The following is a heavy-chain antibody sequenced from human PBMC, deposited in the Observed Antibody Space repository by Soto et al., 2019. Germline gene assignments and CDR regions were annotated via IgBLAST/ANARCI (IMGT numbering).Heavy chain of an antibody. J-gene: IGHJ6*02. CDR1: GYTFTSYG. Sequence: VASVKVSCKASGYTFTSYGISWVRQAPGQGLEWMGWISAYNGNANYAQKLQGRVTMTTDTSTSTAYMELRSLRSDDTAVYYCARGDGKNYYYGMDVWGQGTTVTVSS. D-gene: IGHD1-26*01. CDR3: ARGDGKNYYYGMDV. CDR2: ISAYNGNA. V-gene: IGHV1-18*04.